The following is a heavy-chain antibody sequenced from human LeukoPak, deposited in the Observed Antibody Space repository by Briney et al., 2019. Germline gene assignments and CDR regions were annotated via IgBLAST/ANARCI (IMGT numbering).Heavy chain of an antibody. CDR1: GFTFSTYG. D-gene: IGHD6-19*01. V-gene: IGHV3-30*02. J-gene: IGHJ3*02. CDR2: IRYDGSNK. Sequence: GGSLRLSCAASGFTFSTYGMHWVRQAPGKGLEWVAFIRYDGSNKYYADSVRGRFTISRDNSKNTLYLQMNSLRAEDTAVYYCANRPTVAVAGMGKAFDIWGQGTLVTVSS. CDR3: ANRPTVAVAGMGKAFDI.